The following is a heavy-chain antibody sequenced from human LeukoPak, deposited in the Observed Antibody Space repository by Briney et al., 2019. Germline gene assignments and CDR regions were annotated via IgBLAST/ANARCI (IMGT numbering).Heavy chain of an antibody. J-gene: IGHJ4*02. V-gene: IGHV4-59*01. CDR2: IYHSGST. CDR3: ARGGGYASPIGY. CDR1: GGSISTYY. D-gene: IGHD5-12*01. Sequence: PSETLSLTCTLSGGSISTYYLSWVRQPPGKGLEWIGYIYHSGSTNYNPSLKSRVTISVDTSKNQLSLKLSSVTAADTAGYYCARGGGYASPIGYWGQRALGTVSS.